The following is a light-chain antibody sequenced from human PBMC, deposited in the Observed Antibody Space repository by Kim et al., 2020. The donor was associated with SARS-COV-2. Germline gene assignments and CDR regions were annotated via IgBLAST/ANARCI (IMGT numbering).Light chain of an antibody. J-gene: IGLJ2*01. CDR1: ISDVGGYNY. Sequence: QSVLTQPASVSGSPGQSITISCTGTISDVGGYNYVSWYQQHPGKAPKLMIYDVSSRPSGVSNRFSGSKSVNTASLTISGLQAEDEADYYCSSYTSSYTVVFGGGTQLTVL. CDR3: SSYTSSYTVV. V-gene: IGLV2-14*03. CDR2: DVS.